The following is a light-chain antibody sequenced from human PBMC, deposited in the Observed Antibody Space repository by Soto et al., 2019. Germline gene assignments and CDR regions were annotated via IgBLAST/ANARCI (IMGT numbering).Light chain of an antibody. CDR3: MQALQTPWT. CDR2: LGS. Sequence: DIVMTQSPLSLPVTPGEPASIYCRSSQSLLHSNGYNYLDWYLQKPGQSPQLLIYLGSNRASGVPDRFSGSGSGTNFTLKISRVEAEDVGVYDCMQALQTPWTFGQGTRLEIK. CDR1: QSLLHSNGYNY. J-gene: IGKJ5*01. V-gene: IGKV2-28*01.